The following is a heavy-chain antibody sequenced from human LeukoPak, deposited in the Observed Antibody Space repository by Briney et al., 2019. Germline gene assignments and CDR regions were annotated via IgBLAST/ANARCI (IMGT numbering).Heavy chain of an antibody. CDR1: GFTFSSYA. D-gene: IGHD3-10*01. CDR2: IGGSGVDT. V-gene: IGHV3-23*01. CDR3: TRGTSRSGNYNFDS. J-gene: IGHJ5*01. Sequence: GGSLRLSCAASGFTFSSYAMRWVRQAPGKGLEWASAIGGSGVDTYYADSVKGRFTISRDNSKNTLYLQMNSLRAEDTAVYYCTRGTSRSGNYNFDSWGQGTLVTVSS.